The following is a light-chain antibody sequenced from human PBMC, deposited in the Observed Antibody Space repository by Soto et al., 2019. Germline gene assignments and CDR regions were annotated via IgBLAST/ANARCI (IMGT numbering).Light chain of an antibody. J-gene: IGLJ2*01. CDR2: LNSDGSH. Sequence: QPVLTQSPSASASLGASVKLTCTLSSGHSSYAIAWHQQQPEKGPRYLMKLNSDGSHSKGDGIPDRFTGSSSGADRYLTISRLQSEEEADYHCQIGGTGLVVFGGGTKLTVL. CDR1: SGHSSYA. CDR3: QIGGTGLVV. V-gene: IGLV4-69*01.